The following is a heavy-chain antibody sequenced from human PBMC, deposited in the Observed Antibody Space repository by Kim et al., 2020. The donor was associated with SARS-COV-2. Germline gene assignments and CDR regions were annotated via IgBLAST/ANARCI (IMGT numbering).Heavy chain of an antibody. Sequence: NPSLKSRVTISVDTSKNQFSLKLSSVTAADTAVYYCARQAAAAVGWFDPWGQGTLVTVSS. V-gene: IGHV4-59*08. D-gene: IGHD6-13*01. CDR3: ARQAAAAVGWFDP. J-gene: IGHJ5*02.